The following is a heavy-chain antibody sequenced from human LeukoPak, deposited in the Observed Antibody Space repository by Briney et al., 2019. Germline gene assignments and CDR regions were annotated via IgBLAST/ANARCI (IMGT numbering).Heavy chain of an antibody. Sequence: ASVKVSCKVSGYTLTELSMHWVRQAPGKGLEWMGGFDPEDGETIYAQKFQGRVTMTEDTSTDTAYMELSSLRSEDTAVYYCAKGGWTITRHMIDIWGQGTMVTVSS. CDR2: FDPEDGET. CDR1: GYTLTELS. CDR3: AKGGWTITRHMIDI. V-gene: IGHV1-24*01. J-gene: IGHJ3*02. D-gene: IGHD5-24*01.